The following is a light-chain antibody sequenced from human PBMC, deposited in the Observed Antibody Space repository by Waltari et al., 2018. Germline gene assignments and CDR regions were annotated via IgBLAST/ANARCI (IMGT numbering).Light chain of an antibody. Sequence: EIVLTQSPGTLSLSPGERGTLSCRASQSVSRFLAWYQQKPGQATRLLIYGASTRATGFPDRFSCSGSGTDFSLTISILEPEDFSVYYCQKYDRLPATFGQGTKVEIK. V-gene: IGKV3-20*01. J-gene: IGKJ1*01. CDR2: GAS. CDR3: QKYDRLPAT. CDR1: QSVSRF.